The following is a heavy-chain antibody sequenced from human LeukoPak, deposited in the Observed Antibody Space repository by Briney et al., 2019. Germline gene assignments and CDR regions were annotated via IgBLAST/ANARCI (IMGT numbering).Heavy chain of an antibody. V-gene: IGHV3-23*01. Sequence: QSGGSLRLSCAVSGFTFSSYAMSWVRQAPGKGLGWVSAISGSGGSTYYADSVKGRFTISRDNSKNTLYLQMNSLRAEDTAVYYCAKDPGSSWYEGWFDPWGQGTLVTVSS. CDR3: AKDPGSSWYEGWFDP. CDR1: GFTFSSYA. J-gene: IGHJ5*02. D-gene: IGHD6-13*01. CDR2: ISGSGGST.